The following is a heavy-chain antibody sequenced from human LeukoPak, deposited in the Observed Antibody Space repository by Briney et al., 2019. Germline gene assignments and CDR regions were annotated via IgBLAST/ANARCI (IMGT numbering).Heavy chain of an antibody. D-gene: IGHD6-19*01. CDR2: ANQDGSKN. CDR3: ATTVPGYPDDYFDY. CDR1: EFTFSNYW. Sequence: GGSLRLSCAASEFTFSNYWMSWVRQAPGKGLERVAHANQDGSKNYYVDSLKGRFTISRDNAKNSLYLQMNSLRAEDTAVYYCATTVPGYPDDYFDYWGQGTLVTVSS. V-gene: IGHV3-7*01. J-gene: IGHJ4*02.